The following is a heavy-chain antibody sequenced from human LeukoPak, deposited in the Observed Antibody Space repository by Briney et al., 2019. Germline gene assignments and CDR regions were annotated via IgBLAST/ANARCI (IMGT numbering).Heavy chain of an antibody. CDR3: ARGGSHRYFDL. J-gene: IGHJ2*01. V-gene: IGHV4-59*01. CDR1: GGSITNYY. Sequence: SETLSLTCNVSGGSITNYYWTWIRQAPGKELVWIGNIYYSGITDYNPALQSRVTMSVDTAKNHFSLKLTSVTAADTAVYSCARGGSHRYFDLWGRGTLVTVSA. CDR2: IYYSGIT.